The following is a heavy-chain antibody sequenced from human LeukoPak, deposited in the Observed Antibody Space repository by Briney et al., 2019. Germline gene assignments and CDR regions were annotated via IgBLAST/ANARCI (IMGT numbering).Heavy chain of an antibody. CDR1: VFTSSSYA. CDR3: AKAQGWNYENWFDP. CDR2: INGSGGRT. V-gene: IGHV3-23*01. Sequence: GGSLRLSCAAPVFTSSSYAISWVRQTPGEGLEWVSAINGSGGRTYYADSVKGRFTISRDNSKNTMYLQMNSLRAEDTAVYYCAKAQGWNYENWFDPWGQGTLVTVST. J-gene: IGHJ5*02. D-gene: IGHD1-7*01.